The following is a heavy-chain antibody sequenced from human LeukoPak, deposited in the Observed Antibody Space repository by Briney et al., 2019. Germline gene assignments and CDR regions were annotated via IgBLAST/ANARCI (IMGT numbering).Heavy chain of an antibody. J-gene: IGHJ3*02. CDR2: IYPGDSDT. CDR3: ARHPPYYDSSGYGNAFDI. D-gene: IGHD3-22*01. Sequence: GKSLKISCKDSGYRFADYWISWVRQMPGKGLEWMGMIYPGDSDTRYSPSFQGQVTISADKSISTAYLQWSSLKASDTAMYYCARHPPYYDSSGYGNAFDIWGQGTMVTVSS. CDR1: GYRFADYW. V-gene: IGHV5-51*01.